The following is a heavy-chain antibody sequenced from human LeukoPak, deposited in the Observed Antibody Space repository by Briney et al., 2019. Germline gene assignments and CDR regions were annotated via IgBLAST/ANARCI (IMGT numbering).Heavy chain of an antibody. V-gene: IGHV3-48*03. CDR2: ISSSGSAI. CDR1: GVTFSNFE. J-gene: IGHJ3*02. Sequence: PGGSLRLSCAASGVTFSNFEMTWVRQAPEKGLELVSYISSSGSAIYYGDSVKGRFTISRDNAKNSLYLQMNNLRAEDTAVYYCVSDAFDIWGQGTMVTVSS. CDR3: VSDAFDI.